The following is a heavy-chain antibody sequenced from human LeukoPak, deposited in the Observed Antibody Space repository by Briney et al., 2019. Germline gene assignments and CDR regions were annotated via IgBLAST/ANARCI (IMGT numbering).Heavy chain of an antibody. J-gene: IGHJ4*02. V-gene: IGHV1-69*05. CDR3: ARGTYSSSWYVPNYFDY. CDR1: GGTFSSYA. Sequence: SVKVSCKASGGTFSSYAISWVRQAPGQGLEWMGRIIPIFGTANYAQKFQGRVTITTDESTSTAYMELSSLRSEDTAVYYCARGTYSSSWYVPNYFDYWGQGTLVTVSS. D-gene: IGHD6-13*01. CDR2: IIPIFGTA.